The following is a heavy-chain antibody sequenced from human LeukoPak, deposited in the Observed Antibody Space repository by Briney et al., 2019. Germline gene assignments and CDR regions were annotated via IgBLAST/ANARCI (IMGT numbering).Heavy chain of an antibody. CDR1: GYTFTSYD. J-gene: IGHJ5*02. V-gene: IGHV1-8*01. D-gene: IGHD1-1*01. CDR3: AREQLERRSDWFDP. CDR2: MNPNSGNT. Sequence: ASVKVSCKASGYTFTSYDINWVRQATGQGLEWMGWMNPNSGNTGYAQKFQGRVTMTRNTSISTAYMELSSLRSEDTAVYYCAREQLERRSDWFDPWGQGTLVTVSS.